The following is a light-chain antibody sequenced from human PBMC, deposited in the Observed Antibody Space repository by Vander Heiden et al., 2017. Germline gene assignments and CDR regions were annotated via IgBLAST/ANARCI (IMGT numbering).Light chain of an antibody. Sequence: DIVMTQSPLSLPVTPGEPASISCRSCQSLLHSNGYNYLDWYLQKPGQSPQLLIYLGSNRASGVPDRFSGSGSGTDFTLKISRVEAGDVGVYYCMQTLQTLFGQGTRLEIK. CDR1: QSLLHSNGYNY. CDR3: MQTLQTL. CDR2: LGS. J-gene: IGKJ5*01. V-gene: IGKV2-28*01.